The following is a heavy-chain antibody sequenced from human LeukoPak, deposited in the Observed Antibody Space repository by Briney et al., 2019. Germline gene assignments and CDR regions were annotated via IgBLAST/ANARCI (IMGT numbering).Heavy chain of an antibody. Sequence: PGGSLRLSCAASGFTFSSYAMHWVRQAPGKGLEWVAVISYDGSNKYYADSVKGRFTISRDNSKNTLYLQMNSLRAEDTAVYYCARDPAWFHTGYSSEGGAFDIWGQGTMVTVSS. J-gene: IGHJ3*02. CDR3: ARDPAWFHTGYSSEGGAFDI. CDR2: ISYDGSNK. CDR1: GFTFSSYA. D-gene: IGHD6-19*01. V-gene: IGHV3-30-3*01.